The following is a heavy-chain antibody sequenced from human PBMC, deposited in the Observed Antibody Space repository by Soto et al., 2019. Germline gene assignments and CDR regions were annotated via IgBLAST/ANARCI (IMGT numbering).Heavy chain of an antibody. CDR3: ARDPGLVVAIVPDY. Sequence: QVQLVESGGGVVQPGRSLRLSCAASGFTFSSYGMHWVRQAPGKGLEWVAVIWYDGSNKYYADSMKGRFTISRDNSKNTLYLQMNTLRVEDTPLSLCARDPGLVVAIVPDYWGQGTLVTVSS. V-gene: IGHV3-33*01. CDR1: GFTFSSYG. J-gene: IGHJ4*02. D-gene: IGHD2-15*01. CDR2: IWYDGSNK.